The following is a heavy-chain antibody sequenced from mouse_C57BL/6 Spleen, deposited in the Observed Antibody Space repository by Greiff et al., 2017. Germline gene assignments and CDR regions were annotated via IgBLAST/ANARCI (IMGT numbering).Heavy chain of an antibody. J-gene: IGHJ2*01. CDR3: ARSPLTLDY. V-gene: IGHV1-81*01. CDR2: IYPRSGNT. Sequence: VMLVESGAELARPGASVKLSCKASGYTFTSYGISWVKQRTGQGLEWIGEIYPRSGNTYYNEKFKGKATLTADKSSSTAYMELRSLTSEDSAVYFCARSPLTLDYWGQGTTLTVSS. D-gene: IGHD4-1*01. CDR1: GYTFTSYG.